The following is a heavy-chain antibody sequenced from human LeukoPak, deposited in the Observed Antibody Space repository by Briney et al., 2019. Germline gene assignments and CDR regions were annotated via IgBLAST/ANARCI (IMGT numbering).Heavy chain of an antibody. Sequence: PSETLSLTCAVYGGSFGGYYWSWIRQPPGKGLEWIGEINHSGSTNYNPSLKSRVTISVDTSKNQFSLKLSSVTAADTAVYYCARGRARGNWFDPWGQGTLVTVSS. CDR3: ARGRARGNWFDP. D-gene: IGHD3-10*01. J-gene: IGHJ5*02. CDR1: GGSFGGYY. CDR2: INHSGST. V-gene: IGHV4-34*01.